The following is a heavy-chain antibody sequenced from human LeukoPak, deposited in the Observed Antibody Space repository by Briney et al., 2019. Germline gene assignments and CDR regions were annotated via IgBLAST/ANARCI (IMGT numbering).Heavy chain of an antibody. V-gene: IGHV4-59*01. CDR2: IYYSGST. D-gene: IGHD5-24*01. CDR1: GGSISSYY. CDR3: ARGLEMATIFPDY. Sequence: SETLSLTCTVSGGSISSYYWSWIRQPPGKGLEWIGYIYYSGSTNYNPSLKSRVTISVDTSKNQFSLKLSSVTAADTAVYYCARGLEMATIFPDYWGQGTLVTVSS. J-gene: IGHJ4*02.